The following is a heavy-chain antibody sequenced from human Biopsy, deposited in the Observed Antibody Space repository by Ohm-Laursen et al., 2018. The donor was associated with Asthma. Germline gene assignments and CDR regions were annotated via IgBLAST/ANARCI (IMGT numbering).Heavy chain of an antibody. Sequence: ASVKVSCKTSGSTSNSAGITWVRQAPGQGLEWMGWISVYNGNTKVAQKLQDRVTMITDTSTSTAYMELRSLRSDDTAVYFCARAVDYSHYYGIDVWGQGTTVTVS. CDR2: ISVYNGNT. J-gene: IGHJ6*02. CDR3: ARAVDYSHYYGIDV. V-gene: IGHV1-18*01. CDR1: GSTSNSAG. D-gene: IGHD3-10*01.